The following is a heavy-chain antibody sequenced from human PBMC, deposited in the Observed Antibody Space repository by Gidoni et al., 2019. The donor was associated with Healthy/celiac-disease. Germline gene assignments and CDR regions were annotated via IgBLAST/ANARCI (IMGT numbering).Heavy chain of an antibody. CDR3: ANTGYCSSTSCYPFFDY. J-gene: IGHJ4*02. D-gene: IGHD2-2*01. CDR2: ISGSGGST. CDR1: GFTFSSYA. Sequence: EVQLLESGGGLVQPGGSLRLSCAASGFTFSSYAMSWVRQAPGKGLEWGSAISGSGGSTYYADSVKGRFTISRDNSKNTLYLQMNSLRAEDTAVYYCANTGYCSSTSCYPFFDYWGQGTLVTVSS. V-gene: IGHV3-23*01.